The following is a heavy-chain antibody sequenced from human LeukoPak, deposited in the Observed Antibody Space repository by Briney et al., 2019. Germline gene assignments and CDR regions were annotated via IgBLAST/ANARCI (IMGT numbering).Heavy chain of an antibody. V-gene: IGHV1-18*01. CDR2: ISAHDGGT. D-gene: IGHD6-19*01. CDR3: ARRSTLYSSGWFYFDY. J-gene: IGHJ4*02. CDR1: GYTFTSSG. Sequence: ASVKVSCKASGYTFTSSGISWVRQAPGQGLEWMGWISAHDGGTNYALKLQGRDSMTTDTSTSTAYMELRGLRSDDTAVYYCARRSTLYSSGWFYFDYWGQGTLVTVSS.